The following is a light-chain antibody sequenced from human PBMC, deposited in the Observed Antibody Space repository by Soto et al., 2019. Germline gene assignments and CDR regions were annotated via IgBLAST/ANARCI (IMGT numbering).Light chain of an antibody. J-gene: IGLJ2*01. CDR2: EVF. V-gene: IGLV2-14*01. CDR3: SSYTTTNTLVV. Sequence: QSALTQPASVSGSPGQSITISCTGTDSDIALFDYVCWYQQHPGNAPKLIIYEVFNRPSGVSNRFSGSKSGTTASLTISGLQAEDEADYYCSSYTTTNTLVVFGGGTKLTVL. CDR1: DSDIALFDY.